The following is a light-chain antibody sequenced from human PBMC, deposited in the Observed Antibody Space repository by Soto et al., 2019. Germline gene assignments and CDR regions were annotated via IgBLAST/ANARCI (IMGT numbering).Light chain of an antibody. Sequence: EIVMTQSPATLSVSPGERATLSCRASQSISNKLVWYQQKPGQAPRLLIYGASTRATGIPVRFSGSGSGTEFTLTITSLQSEDFAVYYCQEYNNWHPITFGGGTKVEIK. CDR2: GAS. CDR1: QSISNK. V-gene: IGKV3-15*01. CDR3: QEYNNWHPIT. J-gene: IGKJ4*01.